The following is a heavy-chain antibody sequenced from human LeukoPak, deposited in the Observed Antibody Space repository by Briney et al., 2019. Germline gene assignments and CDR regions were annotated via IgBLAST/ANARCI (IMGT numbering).Heavy chain of an antibody. V-gene: IGHV4-34*01. CDR1: GGSFSGYY. CDR3: ARGRTRYCSSTSCYPYYFDY. CDR2: INHSGST. D-gene: IGHD2-2*01. Sequence: SETLSLTCAVYGGSFSGYYWSWIRQPPGKGLEWIGEINHSGSTNYNPSLKSRVTISVDTSKNQFSLKLSSVTAADTAVYYCARGRTRYCSSTSCYPYYFDYWGQGTLVTVSS. J-gene: IGHJ4*02.